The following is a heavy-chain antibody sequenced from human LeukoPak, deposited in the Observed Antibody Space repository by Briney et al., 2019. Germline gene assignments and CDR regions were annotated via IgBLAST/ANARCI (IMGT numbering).Heavy chain of an antibody. CDR1: GGTFSSHV. CDR3: AIDTGYSSGWYYFDY. CDR2: IIPIFGAA. V-gene: IGHV1-69*13. D-gene: IGHD6-13*01. J-gene: IGHJ4*02. Sequence: GASVKVSCKASGGTFSSHVINWVRQAPGQGLEWMGGIIPIFGAANYAQKFQGRVTITADESTSTAYMELSSLRSEDTALYYCAIDTGYSSGWYYFDYWGQGALVTVSS.